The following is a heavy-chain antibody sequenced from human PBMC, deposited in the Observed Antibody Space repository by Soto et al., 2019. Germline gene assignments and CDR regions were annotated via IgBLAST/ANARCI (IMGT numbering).Heavy chain of an antibody. V-gene: IGHV3-23*01. CDR3: ARYILGLYYFDY. J-gene: IGHJ4*02. D-gene: IGHD1-1*01. CDR1: GSIFSNYA. CDR2: ILGSGSNT. Sequence: PGGSLRLSCSASGSIFSNYAMTWLRQAPGERPEWVSTILGSGSNTYYPDSVKGRFTISRDNSRNTVDLHLNSLRAEDTAIYSCARYILGLYYFDYWGQGT.